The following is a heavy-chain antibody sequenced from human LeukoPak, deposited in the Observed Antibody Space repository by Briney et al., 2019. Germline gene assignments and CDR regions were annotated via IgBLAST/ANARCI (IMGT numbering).Heavy chain of an antibody. D-gene: IGHD3/OR15-3a*01. V-gene: IGHV4-38-2*02. Sequence: PSETLSLTCTVSDYSISTDYYWGWIRQPPGKGLEWIGSINHSGSTYYNPSLRSRVTISVDTSKNQFSMKLTSVTAADTAVYYCARQTGSGLFILPGGQGTLVTVSS. J-gene: IGHJ4*02. CDR1: DYSISTDYY. CDR2: INHSGST. CDR3: ARQTGSGLFILP.